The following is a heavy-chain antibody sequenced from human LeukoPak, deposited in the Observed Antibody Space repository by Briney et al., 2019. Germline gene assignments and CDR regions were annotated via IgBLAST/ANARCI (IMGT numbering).Heavy chain of an antibody. CDR2: IIPIFGTA. CDR1: GGTFSSYA. CDR3: ARETHDRNAYYYLHY. D-gene: IGHD3-22*01. Sequence: GASVKVSCKASGGTFSSYAISWVRQAPGQGLEWMGGIIPIFGTANYAQKFQGRVTITADESTSTAYMELSSLRSEDTAVYYCARETHDRNAYYYLHYWGQGTLVTVSS. J-gene: IGHJ4*02. V-gene: IGHV1-69*13.